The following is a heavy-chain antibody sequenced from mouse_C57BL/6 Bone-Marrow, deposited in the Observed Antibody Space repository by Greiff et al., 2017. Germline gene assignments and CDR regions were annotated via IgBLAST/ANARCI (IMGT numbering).Heavy chain of an antibody. J-gene: IGHJ4*01. D-gene: IGHD1-1*01. V-gene: IGHV1-54*01. CDR2: VNPGSGGT. Sequence: QVQLQQSGAELVRPGTSVKVSCKASGYAFTNYLIEWVKQRPGQGLEWIGVVNPGSGGTNYNEKFKGKATLTADKSSSTAYMQLSSLTSEDSAVYVCARRTYDYGSPDAMDYWGRGTSVTVSS. CDR1: GYAFTNYL. CDR3: ARRTYDYGSPDAMDY.